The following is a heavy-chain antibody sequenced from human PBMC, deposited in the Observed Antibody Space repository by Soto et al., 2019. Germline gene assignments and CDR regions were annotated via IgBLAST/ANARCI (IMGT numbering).Heavy chain of an antibody. CDR1: GGTLSSYA. D-gene: IGHD3-22*01. Sequence: QVQLVQSGAEVKKPGSSVKVSCKASGGTLSSYAIGWVRQAPGQGLEWMGGIIPIFETANYAQKFQGRVTLTADKSTSTAYMELSRLRFEDTAVYYCARDRIYYDSSGSGWFDPWGQGTLVTVSS. V-gene: IGHV1-69*06. CDR3: ARDRIYYDSSGSGWFDP. J-gene: IGHJ5*02. CDR2: IIPIFETA.